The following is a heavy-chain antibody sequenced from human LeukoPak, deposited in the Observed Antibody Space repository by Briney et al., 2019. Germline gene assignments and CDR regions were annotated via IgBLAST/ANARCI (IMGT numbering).Heavy chain of an antibody. Sequence: SETLSLTCAVYGGSFSGYYWSWIRQPPGKGLEWIGEINRSGSTNYNPSLKSRVTISVDTSKNQFSLKLSSVTAADTAVYYCARLFPGVQLWFGSRKGFDYWGQGTLVTVSS. CDR1: GGSFSGYY. CDR2: INRSGST. J-gene: IGHJ4*02. D-gene: IGHD5-18*01. CDR3: ARLFPGVQLWFGSRKGFDY. V-gene: IGHV4-34*01.